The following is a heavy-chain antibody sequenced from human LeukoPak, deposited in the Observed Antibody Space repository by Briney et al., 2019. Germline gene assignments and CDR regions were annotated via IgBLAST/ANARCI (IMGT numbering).Heavy chain of an antibody. CDR1: GFTFSSYA. CDR3: AKDLISGSYPAHAFDI. J-gene: IGHJ3*02. CDR2: ISGSGGST. Sequence: GGSLRLSCAASGFTFSSYAMSWVRQAPGKGLEWVSAISGSGGSTYYADSVKGRFTISRDNSKNTLYLQMNSLRAEDTAVYYCAKDLISGSYPAHAFDIWGQGTMVTVSS. V-gene: IGHV3-23*01. D-gene: IGHD1-26*01.